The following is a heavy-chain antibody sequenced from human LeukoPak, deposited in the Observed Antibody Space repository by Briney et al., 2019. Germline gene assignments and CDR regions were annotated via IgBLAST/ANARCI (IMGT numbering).Heavy chain of an antibody. CDR3: ATDLVLDGDYYFDY. Sequence: ASVKVSCKVSGYTLTELSMHWVPQAPGKGLEWVGGFDPEDGETIYAQKFQGRVTMTEDTSTDTAYMELSSLRSEDTAVYYCATDLVLDGDYYFDYWGQGTLVTVSS. CDR2: FDPEDGET. CDR1: GYTLTELS. D-gene: IGHD4-17*01. V-gene: IGHV1-24*01. J-gene: IGHJ4*02.